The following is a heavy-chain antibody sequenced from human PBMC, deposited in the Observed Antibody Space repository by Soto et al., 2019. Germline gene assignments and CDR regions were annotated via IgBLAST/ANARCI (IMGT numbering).Heavy chain of an antibody. V-gene: IGHV3-30-3*01. CDR1: GFTFSSYA. CDR2: ISYDGSNK. D-gene: IGHD2-2*01. CDR3: ARDTPGDY. J-gene: IGHJ4*02. Sequence: QVQLVESGGGVVQPGRSLRLSCAASGFTFSSYAMHWGRQAPGKGLEWVAVISYDGSNKYYADSVKGRFTISRDNSKNTLYLQMNSLRAEDTAVYYCARDTPGDYWGQGTLVTVSS.